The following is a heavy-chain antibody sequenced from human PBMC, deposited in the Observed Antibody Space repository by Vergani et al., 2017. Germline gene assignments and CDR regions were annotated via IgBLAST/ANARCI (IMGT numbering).Heavy chain of an antibody. V-gene: IGHV3-33*01. CDR3: ARDFSPYYDFWSGNDYYGMDV. CDR2: IWYDGSNK. CDR1: GFTFSSYG. J-gene: IGHJ6*02. Sequence: QVQLVESGGGVVQPGRSLRLSCAASGFTFSSYGMHWVRQAPGKGLEWVAVIWYDGSNKYYADSVKGRFTISRDNSKNTLYLQMNSLRAEDTAVYYCARDFSPYYDFWSGNDYYGMDVWGQGTTVTVSS. D-gene: IGHD3-3*01.